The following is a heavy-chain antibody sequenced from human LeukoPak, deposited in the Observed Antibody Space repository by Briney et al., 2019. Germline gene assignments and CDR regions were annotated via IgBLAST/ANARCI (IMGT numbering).Heavy chain of an antibody. Sequence: GRSLRLSCAASGFTFDDYAMHWVRQAPGKGLEWVSGISWNSGSIGYADSVKGRFTISRDNAKNSLYLQMNSLRAEDTALYYCAKGVDTAMANDAFDIWGQGTMVTVSS. CDR2: ISWNSGSI. CDR1: GFTFDDYA. J-gene: IGHJ3*02. D-gene: IGHD5-18*01. V-gene: IGHV3-9*01. CDR3: AKGVDTAMANDAFDI.